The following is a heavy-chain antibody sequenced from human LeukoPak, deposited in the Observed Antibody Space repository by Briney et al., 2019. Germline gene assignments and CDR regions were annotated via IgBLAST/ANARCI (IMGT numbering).Heavy chain of an antibody. V-gene: IGHV4-59*01. D-gene: IGHD1-26*01. CDR2: IYYSGST. CDR1: GGSISSYY. Sequence: SETLSLTCTVSGGSISSYYWSWIRQPPGKGLEWIGYIYYSGSTNYNPSLQSRVTISVDTSKNQFSLKLSSVTAADTAVYYCAREGSGSYNAFDIWGQGTMVTVSS. CDR3: AREGSGSYNAFDI. J-gene: IGHJ3*02.